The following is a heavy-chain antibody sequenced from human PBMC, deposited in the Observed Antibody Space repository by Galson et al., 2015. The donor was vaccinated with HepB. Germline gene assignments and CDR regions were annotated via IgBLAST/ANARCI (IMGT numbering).Heavy chain of an antibody. D-gene: IGHD3-3*01. CDR3: ARLTIFGVGSRPHMDV. V-gene: IGHV1-18*04. J-gene: IGHJ6*03. Sequence: SVKVSCKASGYTFTSYGISWVRQAPGQGLEWMGWISAYNGNTNYAQKLQGRVTMTTDTSTSTAYMELRSLRSDDTAVYYCARLTIFGVGSRPHMDVWGKGTTVTVSS. CDR2: ISAYNGNT. CDR1: GYTFTSYG.